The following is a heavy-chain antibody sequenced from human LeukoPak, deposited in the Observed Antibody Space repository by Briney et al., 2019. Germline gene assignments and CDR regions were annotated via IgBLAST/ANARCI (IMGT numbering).Heavy chain of an antibody. Sequence: GGSLRLSCAASGFSFSSYSMDWVRQTPGKGLEWPSYIGGSGGPILYADSVKGQFTISRDNAKNSLYLQMNSLRDEDTAVYYCVREGGPRTPYSGLGPWGQGTLVTVSS. V-gene: IGHV3-48*02. CDR1: GFSFSSYS. CDR2: IGGSGGPI. CDR3: VREGGPRTPYSGLGP. D-gene: IGHD3-10*01. J-gene: IGHJ5*02.